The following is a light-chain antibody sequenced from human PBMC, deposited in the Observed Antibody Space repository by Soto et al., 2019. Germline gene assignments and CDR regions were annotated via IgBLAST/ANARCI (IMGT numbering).Light chain of an antibody. J-gene: IGLJ2*01. Sequence: QSVLPQPPSASGTPGQRVTISCSGSSSNIGSNYVYWYQQLPGTAPQLLIYRDNQRPSGVPVRFSGSKSGTSASLALSGLRSEDEADYYCAAWDDSLSGVVFGGGTK. CDR2: RDN. V-gene: IGLV1-47*01. CDR3: AAWDDSLSGVV. CDR1: SSNIGSNY.